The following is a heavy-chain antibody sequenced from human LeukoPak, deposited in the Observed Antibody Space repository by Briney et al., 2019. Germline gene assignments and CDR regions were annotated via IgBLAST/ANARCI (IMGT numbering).Heavy chain of an antibody. J-gene: IGHJ5*02. V-gene: IGHV5-51*01. CDR3: ARGGYYYGSGSYYNVPYNWFDP. CDR1: GYSFTSYW. Sequence: GESLKISCKGSGYSFTSYWIGWVRQMPGKGLEWMGIIYPGDSDTRYSPSFQGQVTISADKSISTAYLQWSSLKASDTATYYCARGGYYYGSGSYYNVPYNWFDPWGQGTLVTVSS. CDR2: IYPGDSDT. D-gene: IGHD3-10*01.